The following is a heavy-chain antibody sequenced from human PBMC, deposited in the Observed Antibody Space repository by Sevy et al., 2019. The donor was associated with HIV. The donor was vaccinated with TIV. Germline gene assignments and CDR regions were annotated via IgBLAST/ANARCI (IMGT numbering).Heavy chain of an antibody. CDR1: GFNFNIYS. Sequence: GGSLILSCVASGFNFNIYSMSWVRQAPGKGLEWVSTLSFGCGRINHADSVQGRFTMSRDDSKKTVYLEVNSLRAEDTAVYYCAREGCTRPHDHWGQGTLVTVSS. CDR3: AREGCTRPHDH. V-gene: IGHV3-23*01. D-gene: IGHD2-8*01. J-gene: IGHJ4*02. CDR2: LSFGCGRI.